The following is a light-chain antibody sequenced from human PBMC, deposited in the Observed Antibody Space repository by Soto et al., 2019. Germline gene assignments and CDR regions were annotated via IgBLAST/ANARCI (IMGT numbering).Light chain of an antibody. CDR1: SSDVGAYNY. CDR2: DVG. Sequence: QSALTQPASVSGSPGQSIAISCTGTSSDVGAYNYVSWFQQHPGKAPKLIIYDVGSRPSGVSNRFSGSKSGNTASLTISGLQAEDEADYYCSSYTTSTTYVFGTVTKVTVL. CDR3: SSYTTSTTYV. J-gene: IGLJ1*01. V-gene: IGLV2-14*03.